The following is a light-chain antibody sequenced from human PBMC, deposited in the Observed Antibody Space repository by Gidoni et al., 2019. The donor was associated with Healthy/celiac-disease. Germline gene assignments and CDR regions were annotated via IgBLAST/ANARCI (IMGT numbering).Light chain of an antibody. CDR3: QQRSNWPLFT. Sequence: EIVLTQSPATLSLSPGERATLSCRASQSVSSYLAWYQQKPGQAPRLLIYDASNRATGIPARFSGRGSGTDFTLTISSLEPEDFAVYDCQQRSNWPLFTFGPGTKVDIK. J-gene: IGKJ3*01. V-gene: IGKV3-11*01. CDR1: QSVSSY. CDR2: DAS.